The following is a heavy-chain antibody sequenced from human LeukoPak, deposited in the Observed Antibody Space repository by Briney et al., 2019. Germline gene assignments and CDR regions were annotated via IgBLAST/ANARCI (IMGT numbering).Heavy chain of an antibody. Sequence: GGSLRLSCAASGFTFSSYAMNWVRQAPGKGLEWVSIVSGSGGITNSADSVKGRFTISRDNSRNTVYLEMNSLRAEDTAVYYCATEGFDNWGQGTLVSVSS. CDR1: GFTFSSYA. CDR2: VSGSGGIT. V-gene: IGHV3-23*01. D-gene: IGHD1-14*01. CDR3: ATEGFDN. J-gene: IGHJ4*02.